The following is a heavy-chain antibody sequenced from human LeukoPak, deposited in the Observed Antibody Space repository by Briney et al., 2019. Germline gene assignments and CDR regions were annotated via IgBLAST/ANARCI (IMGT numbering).Heavy chain of an antibody. V-gene: IGHV1-8*01. CDR3: AGGGGRGRRYFDY. J-gene: IGHJ4*02. CDR2: MNPNSGNT. CDR1: GYTFTSYD. D-gene: IGHD3-10*01. Sequence: ASVKVSCKASGYTFTSYDINWVRQAAGQGLEWMGWMNPNSGNTGYAQRFQGRVTMTRNTSISTAYMELSSLISEDTAVYYCAGGGGRGRRYFDYWGQETLVTVSS.